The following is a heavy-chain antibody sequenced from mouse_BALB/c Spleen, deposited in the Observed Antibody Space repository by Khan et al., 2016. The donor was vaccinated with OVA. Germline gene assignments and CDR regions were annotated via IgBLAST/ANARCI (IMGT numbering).Heavy chain of an antibody. D-gene: IGHD4-1*01. CDR1: GYTFTDYA. J-gene: IGHJ3*01. CDR3: SIAWAAWFAY. Sequence: QVQLQQSGPEVVRPGVSVKISCKGSGYTFTDYAMNWVKQSHAKRLEWIGVISTYNGNTNYNQKFKGKATMTVDKASSTAYMELARLTSEVSAIYSFSIAWAAWFAYWGQVTLVTVSA. CDR2: ISTYNGNT. V-gene: IGHV1S137*01.